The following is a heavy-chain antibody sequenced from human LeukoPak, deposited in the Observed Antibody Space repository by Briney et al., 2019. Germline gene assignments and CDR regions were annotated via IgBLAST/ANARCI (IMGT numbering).Heavy chain of an antibody. J-gene: IGHJ4*02. CDR3: ARLGYGDYLFDY. V-gene: IGHV4-59*08. CDR2: IYYSGST. CDR1: GGSISSYY. Sequence: SETLSLTCTVSGGSISSYYWSWIRQPPGKGLEWIGYIYYSGSTNYNPSLKSRVTISVDTSKNQFSLKLSSVTVADTAVYYCARLGYGDYLFDYWGQGTLVTVSS. D-gene: IGHD4-17*01.